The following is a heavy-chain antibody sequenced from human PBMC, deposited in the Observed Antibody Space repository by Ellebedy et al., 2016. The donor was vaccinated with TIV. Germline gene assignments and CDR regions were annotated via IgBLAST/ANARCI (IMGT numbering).Heavy chain of an antibody. J-gene: IGHJ3*02. D-gene: IGHD3-16*01. V-gene: IGHV4-39*01. CDR1: DDSISSSDDY. CDR2: IHYTGAGTT. Sequence: MPGGSLRLSCTVSDDSISSSDDYWGWVWIRQPPGRGLEWIATIHYTGAGTTFTNPSLKSRATISVDTSKNQVSLRLNSVTAADTAVYHCARGGVDRPHALDIWGQGTMVTVSS. CDR3: ARGGVDRPHALDI.